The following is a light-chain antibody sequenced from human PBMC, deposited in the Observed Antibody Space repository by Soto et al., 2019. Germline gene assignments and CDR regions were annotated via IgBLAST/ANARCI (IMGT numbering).Light chain of an antibody. J-gene: IGKJ1*01. V-gene: IGKV1-8*01. Sequence: AIRMTQFPSSFSASIGDRVTITCRASHDITSSLAWYQHIQGRAPKLLISGASNLQFGVPSRFSGSGSGTDFTLTISSLQSEDFATYYCQHYDSSPPTFGQGTRVEMK. CDR3: QHYDSSPPT. CDR2: GAS. CDR1: HDITSS.